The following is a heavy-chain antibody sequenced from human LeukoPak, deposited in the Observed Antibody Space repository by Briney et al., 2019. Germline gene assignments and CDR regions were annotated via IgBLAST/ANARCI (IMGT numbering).Heavy chain of an antibody. D-gene: IGHD3-10*01. CDR3: ARSREMVRGVRPFDY. Sequence: SETLSLTCTVSGGSISSYYWSWIRQSPGKGLEWIGYIYYSGSTNYNPSLKSRVTISVDTSKNQFSLKLSSVTAADTAVYYCARSREMVRGVRPFDYWGQGTLVTVSS. CDR2: IYYSGST. J-gene: IGHJ4*02. V-gene: IGHV4-59*08. CDR1: GGSISSYY.